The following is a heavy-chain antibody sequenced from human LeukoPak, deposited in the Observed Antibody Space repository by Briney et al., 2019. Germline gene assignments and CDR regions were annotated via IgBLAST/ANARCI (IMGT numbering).Heavy chain of an antibody. Sequence: GGSLRLSCAVSGFTFSSYGMHWVRQAPGKGLEWVAVIWYDGSNKYYADSVKGRFTISRDNSKNTLYLQMNSLRAEDTAVYYCAREEYYYDSSGYYYWGQGTLVTVSS. V-gene: IGHV3-33*01. J-gene: IGHJ4*02. CDR1: GFTFSSYG. CDR3: AREEYYYDSSGYYY. D-gene: IGHD3-22*01. CDR2: IWYDGSNK.